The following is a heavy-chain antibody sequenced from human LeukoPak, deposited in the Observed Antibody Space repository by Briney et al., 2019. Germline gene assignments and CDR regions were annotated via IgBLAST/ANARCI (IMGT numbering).Heavy chain of an antibody. CDR2: IYPGDSDT. CDR1: GYSFTSYW. D-gene: IGHD3-9*01. Sequence: GESLKTSCKGSGYSFTSYWIGWVRQMPGKGLEWMGIIYPGDSDTRYSPSFQGQVTISADKSISTAYLQWGSLKASDTAMYYCARALRYFDWSPARYWGQGTLVTVSS. CDR3: ARALRYFDWSPARY. V-gene: IGHV5-51*01. J-gene: IGHJ4*02.